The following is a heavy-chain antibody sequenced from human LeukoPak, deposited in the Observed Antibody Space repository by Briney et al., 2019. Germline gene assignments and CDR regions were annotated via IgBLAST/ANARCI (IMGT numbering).Heavy chain of an antibody. CDR3: ARGGGSYYFDY. J-gene: IGHJ4*02. D-gene: IGHD1-26*01. CDR1: GFTFSSYW. V-gene: IGHV3-74*01. Sequence: GGSLRLSCAASGFTFSSYWMHWVRQAPGKGLVWVSRINTDGSSTSYADSVKGRFTISRDNAKNTLYLQMNSLRAEDAAVYYCARGGGSYYFDYWGQGTLVAVPS. CDR2: INTDGSST.